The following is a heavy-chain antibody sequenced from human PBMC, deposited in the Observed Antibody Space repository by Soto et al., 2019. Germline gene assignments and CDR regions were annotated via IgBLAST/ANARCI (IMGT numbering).Heavy chain of an antibody. CDR3: ARAALRYFDRRDAFDI. Sequence: QVQLVQSGAEVKKPGASVKVSCKASGYTFTGYYMHWVRQAPGQGLEWMGWINPNSGGTNYAQEFQGRVTMTRDTSISTAYMELSRLRSDDTAVYYCARAALRYFDRRDAFDIWGQGTMVTVSS. CDR2: INPNSGGT. J-gene: IGHJ3*02. CDR1: GYTFTGYY. D-gene: IGHD3-9*01. V-gene: IGHV1-2*02.